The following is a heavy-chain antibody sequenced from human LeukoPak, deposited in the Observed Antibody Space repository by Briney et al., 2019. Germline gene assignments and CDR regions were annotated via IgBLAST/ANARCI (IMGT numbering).Heavy chain of an antibody. V-gene: IGHV3-7*01. CDR3: AGNLGY. Sequence: PGGSLRLSCAASGFSFSSYWMSWVRQAPGKGLELVANIKRDGSEKYYVDSVKGRFTISRDNAKNSLYLQMDSLRAENTAVYYCAGNLGYWGQATLVTVSS. CDR2: IKRDGSEK. D-gene: IGHD1-14*01. CDR1: GFSFSSYW. J-gene: IGHJ4*02.